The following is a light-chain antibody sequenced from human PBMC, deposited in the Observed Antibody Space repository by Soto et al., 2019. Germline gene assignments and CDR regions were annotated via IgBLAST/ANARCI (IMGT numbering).Light chain of an antibody. CDR3: QQYGSSPWT. CDR1: QSVSSGF. J-gene: IGKJ1*01. Sequence: EIVLTQAPGTLSLSPGERATLSCRASQSVSSGFLAWYQQKPGQAPRLLIYAASSRATGIPDSFSGSGSGTDFILTISRLEPEDFAVYYCQQYGSSPWTFGQGNKVEIK. V-gene: IGKV3-20*01. CDR2: AAS.